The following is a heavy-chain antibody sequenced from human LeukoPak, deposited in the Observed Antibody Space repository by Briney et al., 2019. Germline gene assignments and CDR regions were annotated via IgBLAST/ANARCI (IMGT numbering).Heavy chain of an antibody. CDR1: GFTVSSNY. D-gene: IGHD6-19*01. J-gene: IGHJ4*02. V-gene: IGHV3-53*01. CDR2: IYSDGTT. Sequence: GGSLRLSCAASGFTVSSNYMSWVRQAPGKGLEWVSVIYSDGTTYYADSVKGRFTISRDNSKNTLYLQMNSLRAEDTAVYYCAKVEQQWLVLRTFDYWGQGTLVTVSS. CDR3: AKVEQQWLVLRTFDY.